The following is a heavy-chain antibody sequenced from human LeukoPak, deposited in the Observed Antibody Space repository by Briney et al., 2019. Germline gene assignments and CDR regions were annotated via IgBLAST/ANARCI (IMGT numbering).Heavy chain of an antibody. J-gene: IGHJ3*02. Sequence: PGGSLRLSCAASGFPFSNYWMSWVRQAPGKGLEWVAYISSSSSTLHYADPVKGRFTISRDNAKNSLYLQMNSLRDEGTAVYYCARDGRPFDIWGQGTMVTVSS. V-gene: IGHV3-48*02. CDR3: ARDGRPFDI. CDR2: ISSSSSTL. CDR1: GFPFSNYW.